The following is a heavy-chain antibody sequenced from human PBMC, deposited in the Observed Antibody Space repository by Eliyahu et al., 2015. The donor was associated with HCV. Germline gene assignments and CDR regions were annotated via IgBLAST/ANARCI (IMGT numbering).Heavy chain of an antibody. J-gene: IGHJ6*02. V-gene: IGHV3-48*03. CDR3: ARFFRGAGTAMAGGMDV. Sequence: EVQLVESGGGLVQPGGSLRLSCAASGFPFXSXEMNWVRQAPGKGLEWVSYISSSGSTIYYADSVKGRFTISRDNAKNSLYLQMNSLRAEDTAVYYCARFFRGAGTAMAGGMDVWGQGTTVTVSS. CDR2: ISSSGSTI. D-gene: IGHD5-18*01. CDR1: GFPFXSXE.